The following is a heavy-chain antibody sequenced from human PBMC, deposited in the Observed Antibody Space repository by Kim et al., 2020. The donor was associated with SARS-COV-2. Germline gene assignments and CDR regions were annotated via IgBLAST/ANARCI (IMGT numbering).Heavy chain of an antibody. CDR1: GFTFSGYY. V-gene: IGHV3-23*01. J-gene: IGHJ6*01. D-gene: IGHD5-18*01. CDR3: AKGLRTWQLWSPQWKTADIYGIDV. Sequence: GGSLRLSCAASGFTFSGYYMSWVRQAPGKGLEWVSSISSSGGSTYYADSVKGRFTISRDNSKNTLYLQMNSLRAEDTAVYYCAKGLRTWQLWSPQWKTADIYGIDVWGQGTTVTVSS. CDR2: ISSSGGST.